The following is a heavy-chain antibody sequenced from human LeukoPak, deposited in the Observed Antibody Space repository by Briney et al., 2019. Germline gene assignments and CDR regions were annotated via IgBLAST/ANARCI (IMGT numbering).Heavy chain of an antibody. D-gene: IGHD3-10*01. CDR1: GFTFSDYN. V-gene: IGHV3-11*01. Sequence: GGSLRLSCAASGFTFSDYNMRWIRQAPGKGLEWVSSISRSGSTKYYADSVKGRFTISRDNAKNTLYLQMNSLRAEDTAVYYCAKGGGYGSGTYYNVDNWGQGTLVTVSS. CDR2: ISRSGSTK. CDR3: AKGGGYGSGTYYNVDN. J-gene: IGHJ4*02.